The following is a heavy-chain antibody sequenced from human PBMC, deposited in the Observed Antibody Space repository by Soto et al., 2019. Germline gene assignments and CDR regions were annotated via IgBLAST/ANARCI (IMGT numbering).Heavy chain of an antibody. CDR3: ARGIGAMVRGVIITLHYYYYMDV. CDR2: MNVNNGNT. Sequence: ASVKVSCKASGYTFTSYGISWVRQAPGQGLEWMGWMNVNNGNTSYAQKFQGRVTMTTNTSISTAYMELSSLRSEDTAVYYCARGIGAMVRGVIITLHYYYYMDVWGKGTTVTVSS. CDR1: GYTFTSYG. D-gene: IGHD3-10*01. V-gene: IGHV1-8*02. J-gene: IGHJ6*03.